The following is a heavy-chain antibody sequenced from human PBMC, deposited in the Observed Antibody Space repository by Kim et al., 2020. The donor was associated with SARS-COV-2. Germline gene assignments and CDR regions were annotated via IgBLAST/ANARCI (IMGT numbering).Heavy chain of an antibody. CDR2: VNPNSGNT. Sequence: ASVKVSCKAYGYTFTNYDINWVRQASGQGLEWLGSVNPNSGNTVYAQKFQDRIAMTRNTYLGTAYMELSSLRSGDTAVYFCTRSVREFRKRRDYFDLWCQ. D-gene: IGHD3-10*02. V-gene: IGHV1-8*01. J-gene: IGHJ4*02. CDR1: GYTFTNYD. CDR3: TRSVREFRKRRDYFDL.